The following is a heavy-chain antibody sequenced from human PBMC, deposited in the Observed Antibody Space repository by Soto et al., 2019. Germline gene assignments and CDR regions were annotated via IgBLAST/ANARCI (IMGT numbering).Heavy chain of an antibody. CDR3: ATDRYGSGWFPSN. CDR2: ISYDGSNK. V-gene: IGHV3-30*03. J-gene: IGHJ4*02. CDR1: GFTFSSYG. D-gene: IGHD6-19*01. Sequence: GGSLRLSCAASGFTFSSYGMHWVRQAPGKGLEWVAVISYDGSNKYYADSVKGRFTISRDNSKNTLYLQMNSLRAEDTAVYYSATDRYGSGWFPSNWGQGTLVTVSS.